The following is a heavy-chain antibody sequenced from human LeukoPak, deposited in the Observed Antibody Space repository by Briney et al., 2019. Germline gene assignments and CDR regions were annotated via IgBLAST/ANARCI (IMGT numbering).Heavy chain of an antibody. CDR3: ASQGGATEY. J-gene: IGHJ4*02. Sequence: PLETLSLTCTVSGGSISSYYWSWIRQPPGKGLEWIGYIYYSGSTDYNPSLKSRVTISVDTSKNQFSLKLSSVTAADTAVYYCASQGGATEYWGQGTLVTVSS. V-gene: IGHV4-59*01. CDR1: GGSISSYY. D-gene: IGHD1-26*01. CDR2: IYYSGST.